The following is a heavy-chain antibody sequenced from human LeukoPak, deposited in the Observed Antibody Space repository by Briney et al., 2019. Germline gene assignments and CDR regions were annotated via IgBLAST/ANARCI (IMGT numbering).Heavy chain of an antibody. CDR3: ARSGRGSSAGFDY. CDR1: GGSISSYY. V-gene: IGHV4-59*01. Sequence: PSETLSLTCTVSGGSISSYYWSWIRQPPGKGLEWIGYIYYSGSTNYTPSLKSRITISVDTSRNQFSLKLNSMTAADTAVYYCARSGRGSSAGFDYWGQGALVTVSS. J-gene: IGHJ4*02. CDR2: IYYSGST. D-gene: IGHD3-10*01.